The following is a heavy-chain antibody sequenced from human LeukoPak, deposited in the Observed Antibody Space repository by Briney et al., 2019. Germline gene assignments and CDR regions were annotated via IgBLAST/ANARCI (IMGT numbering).Heavy chain of an antibody. D-gene: IGHD3-3*01. J-gene: IGHJ4*02. V-gene: IGHV3-30-3*01. CDR2: ISYDGSNE. Sequence: PGGSLRLSCAASGFTFSSYAMHWVRQAPGKGLEWVAVISYDGSNEYYADSVKGRFTISRDNSKNTLYLQMNSLRAEDTAVYYCARDRQLRFLEWLLYYWGQGTLVTVSS. CDR1: GFTFSSYA. CDR3: ARDRQLRFLEWLLYY.